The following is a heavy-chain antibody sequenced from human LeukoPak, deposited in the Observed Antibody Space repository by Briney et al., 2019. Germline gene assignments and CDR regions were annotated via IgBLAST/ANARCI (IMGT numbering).Heavy chain of an antibody. Sequence: SETLSLTCTVSGGSISSGSYYWSWIRQPAGKGLEWIGRIYTSGSTNYNPSLKSRVTISVDTSKNQFSLKLSSVTAADTAVYYCARDLGGSQGLFGYWGQGTLVTVSS. CDR2: IYTSGST. J-gene: IGHJ4*02. V-gene: IGHV4-61*02. D-gene: IGHD1-26*01. CDR1: GGSISSGSYY. CDR3: ARDLGGSQGLFGY.